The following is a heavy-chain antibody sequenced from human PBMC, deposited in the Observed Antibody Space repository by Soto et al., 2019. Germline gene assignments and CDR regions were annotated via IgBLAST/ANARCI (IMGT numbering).Heavy chain of an antibody. Sequence: SVKVSCKASGGTFSSYAISWVRQAPGQGLEWMGGIIPIFGTANYAQKSQGRVTITADESTSTAYMELSSLRSEDTAVYYCAAETKDYDSSGYYRRSGMDVWGQGTTVTASS. V-gene: IGHV1-69*13. CDR3: AAETKDYDSSGYYRRSGMDV. CDR1: GGTFSSYA. D-gene: IGHD3-22*01. CDR2: IIPIFGTA. J-gene: IGHJ6*02.